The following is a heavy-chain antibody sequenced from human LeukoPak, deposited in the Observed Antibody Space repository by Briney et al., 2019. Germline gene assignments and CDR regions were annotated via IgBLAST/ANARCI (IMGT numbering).Heavy chain of an antibody. V-gene: IGHV1-2*02. Sequence: GASVKVSCKASGYTFTVYYMHWVREAPGQGKEWMGWINPNSGGTNYAQKFQGRVTMTRDTSISTAYMELSRLRSDDTAVYYCAREGGGYSYGPFDYWGQGTLVTVSS. D-gene: IGHD5-18*01. J-gene: IGHJ4*02. CDR3: AREGGGYSYGPFDY. CDR1: GYTFTVYY. CDR2: INPNSGGT.